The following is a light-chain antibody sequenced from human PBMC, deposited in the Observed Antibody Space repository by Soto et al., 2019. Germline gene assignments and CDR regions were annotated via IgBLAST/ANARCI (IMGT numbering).Light chain of an antibody. CDR3: QQYDNLPPRLT. V-gene: IGKV1-33*01. Sequence: DIQMTQSPSFLSASVADRVTITCQASQDSSNYFNWYQQKQGKAPKLLIYDASNLETGVPSRFSGSGSGTDFTFTISSLQPEDIATYYCQQYDNLPPRLTFGGGTKVEIK. J-gene: IGKJ4*02. CDR1: QDSSNY. CDR2: DAS.